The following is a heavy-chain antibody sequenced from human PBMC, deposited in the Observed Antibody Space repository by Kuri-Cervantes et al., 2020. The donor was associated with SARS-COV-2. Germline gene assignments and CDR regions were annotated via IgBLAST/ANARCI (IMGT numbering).Heavy chain of an antibody. Sequence: GGSLRLSCAASGFTFSSYGMHWVRQAPGKGLEWVAVISYDGSNKDYADSVKGRFTISRDNSKNTLYLQMNSLRAEDTAVYYCARNPTYGDYPYWYFDLWGRGTLVTVSS. CDR1: GFTFSSYG. D-gene: IGHD4-17*01. CDR3: ARNPTYGDYPYWYFDL. CDR2: ISYDGSNK. J-gene: IGHJ2*01. V-gene: IGHV3-30*03.